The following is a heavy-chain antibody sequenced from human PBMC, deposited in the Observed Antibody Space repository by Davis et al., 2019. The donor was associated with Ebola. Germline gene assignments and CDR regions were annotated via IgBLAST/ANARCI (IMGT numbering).Heavy chain of an antibody. CDR2: IYSGGST. CDR1: GFTVSSNY. V-gene: IGHV3-53*01. D-gene: IGHD2-2*02. J-gene: IGHJ4*02. CDR3: ARGTRDCSSTSCYTSGFDY. Sequence: GESLKISCAASGFTVSSNYMSWVRQAPGKGLEWVSVIYSGGSTYYADSVKGRFTISRDNSKNTLYLQMNSLRAEDTAVYYCARGTRDCSSTSCYTSGFDYWGQGTLVTVSS.